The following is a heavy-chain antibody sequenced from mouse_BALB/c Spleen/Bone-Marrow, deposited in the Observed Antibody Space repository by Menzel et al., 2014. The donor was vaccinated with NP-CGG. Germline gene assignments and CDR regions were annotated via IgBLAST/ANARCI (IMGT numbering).Heavy chain of an antibody. CDR1: GYTFSSYW. CDR3: ARGGYYGPRFAF. D-gene: IGHD1-2*01. J-gene: IGHJ3*01. CDR2: ILPGSASN. Sequence: QVQLKESGAELMKPGASVKISCKATGYTFSSYWLEWVKQRPGHGLGWIGEILPGSASNNYNEKFKGKATFAADTSSNTAYMQLSSLTSEDSAVYYCARGGYYGPRFAFWGQGTLVTVSA. V-gene: IGHV1-9*01.